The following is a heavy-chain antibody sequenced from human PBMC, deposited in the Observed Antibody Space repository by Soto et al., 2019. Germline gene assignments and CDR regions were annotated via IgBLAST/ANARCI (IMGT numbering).Heavy chain of an antibody. D-gene: IGHD3-16*01. J-gene: IGHJ6*02. CDR3: ARDHPPSMITFGGVTRSGMDV. Sequence: PSETLSLTCTVSGGSISSYYWSWIRQPPGKGLEWIGYIYYSGSTNYNPSLKSRVTISVDTSKNQFSLKLSSVTAADTAVYYCARDHPPSMITFGGVTRSGMDVWGQGTTVTVSS. CDR1: GGSISSYY. V-gene: IGHV4-59*12. CDR2: IYYSGST.